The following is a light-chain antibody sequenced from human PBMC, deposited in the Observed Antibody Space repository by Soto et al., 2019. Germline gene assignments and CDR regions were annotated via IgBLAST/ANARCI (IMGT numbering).Light chain of an antibody. CDR1: QSISSW. V-gene: IGKV1-5*01. CDR2: DAS. J-gene: IGKJ5*01. CDR3: QQYNSYPIT. Sequence: DIQMTHSPSTLSASVGDRVTITCRASQSISSWLAWYQQKPGKAPKLLIYDASNLESGVPSRFSGSGSGTEFTLTISSLQPDDFATYYCQQYNSYPITFGQGTRLEI.